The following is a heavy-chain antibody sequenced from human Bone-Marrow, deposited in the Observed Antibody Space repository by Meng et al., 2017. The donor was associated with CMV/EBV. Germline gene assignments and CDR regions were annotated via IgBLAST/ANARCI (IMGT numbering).Heavy chain of an antibody. Sequence: ASVKVSCKASGYTFTSYYMHWVRQAPGQGLEWMGIINPSGGSTSYAQKFQGRVTITADKSTSTAYMELSSLRSEDTAVYYCARVLGYCSSTSCYTAFDIWGQGTMVTVSS. CDR3: ARVLGYCSSTSCYTAFDI. CDR2: INPSGGST. J-gene: IGHJ3*02. V-gene: IGHV1-46*01. D-gene: IGHD2-2*02. CDR1: GYTFTSYY.